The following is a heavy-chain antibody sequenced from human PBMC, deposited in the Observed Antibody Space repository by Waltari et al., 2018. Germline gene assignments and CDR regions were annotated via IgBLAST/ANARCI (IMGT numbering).Heavy chain of an antibody. CDR3: ARDGHGTVDFDL. V-gene: IGHV3-74*01. CDR1: GFTFGSYW. CDR2: VTIDGSST. Sequence: EVQLVESGGGLVQPGGSLRIYCAASGFTFGSYWMHWVRQAPGKGLVWVSRVTIDGSSTTYADSVKGRFTISRDNARNTLYLQMNSLRAEDTAVYYCARDGHGTVDFDLWGQGTVVTVSS. J-gene: IGHJ4*02.